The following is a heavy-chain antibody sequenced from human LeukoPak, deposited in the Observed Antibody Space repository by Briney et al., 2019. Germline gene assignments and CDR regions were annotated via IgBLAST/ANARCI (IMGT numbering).Heavy chain of an antibody. V-gene: IGHV3-53*01. CDR3: ARSFAGELLYYFDY. D-gene: IGHD3-10*01. CDR2: IYSGGNT. CDR1: GFTVSSNY. Sequence: PGGSLRLSCAASGFTVSSNYMSWVRQAPGKGLEWVSVIYSGGNTYYADSVKGRFTISRDNSKNTLYLQMNSLRAEDTAVYYCARSFAGELLYYFDYWGQGTLVTVSS. J-gene: IGHJ4*02.